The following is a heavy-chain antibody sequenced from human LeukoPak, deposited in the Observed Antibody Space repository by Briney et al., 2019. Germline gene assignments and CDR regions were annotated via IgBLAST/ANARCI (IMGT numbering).Heavy chain of an antibody. D-gene: IGHD6-13*01. CDR2: IFTSGST. Sequence: SETLSLTCTVSGGSISSYYWSWIRQPAGKGLEWIGHIFTSGSTNYNPSLKSRVTISVDKSKNQFSLKLISLTAADTAVYYCARFDSSSWSYYFDYWGQGTLVTVSS. V-gene: IGHV4-4*07. CDR1: GGSISSYY. CDR3: ARFDSSSWSYYFDY. J-gene: IGHJ4*02.